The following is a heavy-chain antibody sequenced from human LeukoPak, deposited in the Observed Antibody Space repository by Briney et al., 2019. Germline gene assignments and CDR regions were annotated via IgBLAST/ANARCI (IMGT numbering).Heavy chain of an antibody. J-gene: IGHJ4*02. V-gene: IGHV4-59*01. Sequence: PSETLSLTCNVSGGSIRSYYWSWIRRPPGKGLEWIAYIHYSGSTNYNPSLKSRVTISLDTPKNQLSLKLYSVTAADTAVYYCATYLFRGDTHYFDYWGQGIVVTVSS. CDR2: IHYSGST. D-gene: IGHD3-10*01. CDR3: ATYLFRGDTHYFDY. CDR1: GGSIRSYY.